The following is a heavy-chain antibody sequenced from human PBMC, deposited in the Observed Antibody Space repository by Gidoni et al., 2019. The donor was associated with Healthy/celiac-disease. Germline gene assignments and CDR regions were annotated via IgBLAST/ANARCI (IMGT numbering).Heavy chain of an antibody. D-gene: IGHD3-22*01. CDR3: TSAYDSSGYTRVHYYGMDV. J-gene: IGHJ6*02. CDR2: IRSKAYGGTT. CDR1: GFTFGDYA. Sequence: QLVESGGGLVKPGRSLRLSCTASGFTFGDYAMSWFRQAPGKGLEWVGFIRSKAYGGTTEYAASVKGRFTISRDDSKSIAYLQMNSLKTEDTAVYYCTSAYDSSGYTRVHYYGMDVWGQGTTVTVSS. V-gene: IGHV3-49*05.